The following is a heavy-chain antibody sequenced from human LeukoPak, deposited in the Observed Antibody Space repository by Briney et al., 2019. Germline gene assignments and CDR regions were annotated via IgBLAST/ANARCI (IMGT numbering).Heavy chain of an antibody. CDR1: GFTFSPYW. D-gene: IGHD5-12*01. CDR3: AREVASAASDY. V-gene: IGHV3-74*03. Sequence: GGSLRLSCAASGFTFSPYWMHWVRQAPGKGRVWVSLVKSDGSAMYADSVKGRFTISRDNAKNTLYLQMNSLRAEDTAVYFCAREVASAASDYWGQGTPVTVSS. CDR2: VKSDGSA. J-gene: IGHJ4*02.